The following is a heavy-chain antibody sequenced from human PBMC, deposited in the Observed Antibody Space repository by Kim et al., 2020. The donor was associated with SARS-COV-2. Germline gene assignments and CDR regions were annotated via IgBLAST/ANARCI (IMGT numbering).Heavy chain of an antibody. CDR3: ARGTSLITLALHWFDP. CDR2: INPNHGGT. J-gene: IGHJ5*02. CDR1: GYTFTGYY. D-gene: IGHD3-16*01. V-gene: IGHV1-2*06. Sequence: ASVKVSCKASGYTFTGYYMHWVRQAPGQGLEWMGRINPNHGGTNYPQKFQGRVTLTRDTSITTAYMELSRLRSDDTAVYYCARGTSLITLALHWFDPWGQGTLVTVSS.